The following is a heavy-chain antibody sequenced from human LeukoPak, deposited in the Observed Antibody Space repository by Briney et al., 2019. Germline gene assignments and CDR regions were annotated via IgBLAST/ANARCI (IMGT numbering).Heavy chain of an antibody. CDR2: INPNSGGT. Sequence: ASVKVSCKASGYTFTGYYMHWVRQAPGQGLEWMGWINPNSGGTNYARKFQGRVTMTRDTSVSTAYMELSRLRSDDTAVYYCARAPPFCSSTSCSPGYMDVWGKGTTVTVSS. V-gene: IGHV1-2*02. J-gene: IGHJ6*03. D-gene: IGHD2-2*01. CDR3: ARAPPFCSSTSCSPGYMDV. CDR1: GYTFTGYY.